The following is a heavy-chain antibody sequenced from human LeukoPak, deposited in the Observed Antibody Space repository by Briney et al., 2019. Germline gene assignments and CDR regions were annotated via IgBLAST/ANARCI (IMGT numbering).Heavy chain of an antibody. CDR3: ARGALNVYSSSWYGDFDY. J-gene: IGHJ4*02. CDR2: ISAYNGNT. D-gene: IGHD6-13*01. V-gene: IGHV1-18*01. Sequence: ASVKVSCKASGYTFTSYGISWVRQAPGQGLEWMGWISAYNGNTNYAQKLQGRVTMTTDTSTSTAYMELRSLRSDDTAVYYCARGALNVYSSSWYGDFDYWGQGTLVTVSS. CDR1: GYTFTSYG.